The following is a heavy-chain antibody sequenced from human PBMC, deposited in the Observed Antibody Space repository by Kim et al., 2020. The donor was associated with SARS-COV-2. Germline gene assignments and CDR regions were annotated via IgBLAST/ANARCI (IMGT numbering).Heavy chain of an antibody. Sequence: NKYYADSVKGRFTSSRDNSKNTLYLQMNSLRAEDTAVYYCACQYSSTFDYWGQGTLVTVSS. D-gene: IGHD6-13*01. CDR3: ACQYSSTFDY. CDR2: NK. J-gene: IGHJ4*02. V-gene: IGHV3-30*02.